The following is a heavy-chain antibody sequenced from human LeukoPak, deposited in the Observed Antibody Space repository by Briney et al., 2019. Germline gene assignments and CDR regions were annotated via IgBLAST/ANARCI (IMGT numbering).Heavy chain of an antibody. CDR3: ARAVRYYYYGMDV. D-gene: IGHD3-10*01. CDR2: ISSSSTYT. CDR1: GFTFSDYY. V-gene: IGHV3-11*06. J-gene: IGHJ6*02. Sequence: PRGSLRLSCAASGFTFSDYYMSWIRQAPGKGLEWVSYISSSSTYTNYADSVKGRFTISRDNAKNSLYLQMNSLRAEDTAVYYCARAVRYYYYGMDVWGQGTTVTVSS.